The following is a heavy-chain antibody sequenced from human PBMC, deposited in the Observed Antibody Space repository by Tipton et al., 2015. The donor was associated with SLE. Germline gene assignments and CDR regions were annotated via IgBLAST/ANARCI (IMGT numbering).Heavy chain of an antibody. V-gene: IGHV1-46*01. CDR3: ARGGGAMVRGPSDYMDV. Sequence: QVQLVQSGPEVKKPGSSVKVSCKASGGTFSSYAISWVRQAPGQGLEWMGIINPSGGSTSYAQKFQGRVTMTRDTSTSTVYMELSSLRSEDTAVYYCARGGGAMVRGPSDYMDVWGKGTPVTVSS. D-gene: IGHD3-10*01. CDR2: INPSGGST. CDR1: GGTFSSYA. J-gene: IGHJ6*03.